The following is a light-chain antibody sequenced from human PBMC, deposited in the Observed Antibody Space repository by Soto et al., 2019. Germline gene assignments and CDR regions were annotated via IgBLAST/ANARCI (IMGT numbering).Light chain of an antibody. CDR2: SND. V-gene: IGLV1-44*01. J-gene: IGLJ2*01. CDR1: SSNIGSNT. Sequence: QSILTQPPSASGTPGQRLTISCSGGSSNIGSNTINWYRQLPGTAPKLLIYSNDQRPSGVPDRFSGSRSGTSASLAINGLQSEDEADYFCSAWDDSVDGVIFGGGTQLTV. CDR3: SAWDDSVDGVI.